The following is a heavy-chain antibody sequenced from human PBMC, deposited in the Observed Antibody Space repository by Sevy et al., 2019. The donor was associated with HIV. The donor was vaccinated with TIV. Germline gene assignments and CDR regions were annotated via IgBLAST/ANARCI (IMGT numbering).Heavy chain of an antibody. CDR2: IKSKTDGATR. D-gene: IGHD1-26*01. CDR1: GFTFNKAW. J-gene: IGHJ4*02. Sequence: GGSLRLSCVASGFTFNKAWMSWVRQAPGKGLEWVGRIKSKTDGATRDLAAPVKGRIIISRDDSKKTLNLQISNLKIADKGVYFCAAGVGASDFDYWGQGTLVTVSS. CDR3: AAGVGASDFDY. V-gene: IGHV3-15*01.